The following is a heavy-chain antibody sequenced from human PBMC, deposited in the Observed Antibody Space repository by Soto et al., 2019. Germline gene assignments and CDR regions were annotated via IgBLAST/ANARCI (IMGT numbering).Heavy chain of an antibody. V-gene: IGHV4-39*01. D-gene: IGHD3-10*01. J-gene: IGHJ5*02. CDR1: GGSISSSSYY. CDR3: ARPYGSGSYYKGFNWFDP. CDR2: IYYSGST. Sequence: PSETLSLTCTVSGGSISSSSYYWGWIRQPPGKGLEWIGSIYYSGSTYYSPSLKSRVTISVDTSKNQFSLKLSSVTAADTAVYYCARPYGSGSYYKGFNWFDPWGQGTLVTVSS.